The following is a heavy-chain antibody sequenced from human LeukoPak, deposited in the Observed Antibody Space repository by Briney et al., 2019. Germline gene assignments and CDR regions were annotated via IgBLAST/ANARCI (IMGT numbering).Heavy chain of an antibody. Sequence: PSETLSLTCAVYGGSFSGYYWSWIRQPPGKGLEWIGEINHSGSTNYNPSLKSRVTISVDTSKNQFSLKLSSVTAADTAVYYCAGVLGFWSGYYVDYWGQGTLVTVSS. V-gene: IGHV4-34*01. CDR3: AGVLGFWSGYYVDY. CDR1: GGSFSGYY. CDR2: INHSGST. J-gene: IGHJ4*02. D-gene: IGHD3-3*01.